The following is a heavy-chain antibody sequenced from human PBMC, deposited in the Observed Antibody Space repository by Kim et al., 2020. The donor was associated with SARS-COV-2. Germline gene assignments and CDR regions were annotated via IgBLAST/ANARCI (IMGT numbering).Heavy chain of an antibody. D-gene: IGHD2-15*01. CDR3: ARGSPGVVPCRNWFDP. J-gene: IGHJ5*02. V-gene: IGHV4-59*13. CDR2: IYYSGST. CDR1: GGSISSYY. Sequence: SETLSLTCTVSGGSISSYYWSWIRQPPGKGLEWIGYIYYSGSTNYNPSLKSRVTISVDTSKNQFSLKLSSVTAADTAVYYCARGSPGVVPCRNWFDPWGQGTLVTVSS.